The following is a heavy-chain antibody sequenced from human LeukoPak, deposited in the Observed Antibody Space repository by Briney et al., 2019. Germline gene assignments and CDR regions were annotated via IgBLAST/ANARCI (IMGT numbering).Heavy chain of an antibody. CDR2: ISAYNGNT. CDR1: GYTFTGYY. V-gene: IGHV1-18*04. CDR3: GRADIVVVPADYYMDV. Sequence: ASVKVSCKASGYTFTGYYMHWVRQAPGQGLEWMGWISAYNGNTNYAQKLQGRVTMTTDTSTSTAYMELRSLRSDDTAVYYCGRADIVVVPADYYMDVWGKGTTVTVSS. D-gene: IGHD2-2*01. J-gene: IGHJ6*03.